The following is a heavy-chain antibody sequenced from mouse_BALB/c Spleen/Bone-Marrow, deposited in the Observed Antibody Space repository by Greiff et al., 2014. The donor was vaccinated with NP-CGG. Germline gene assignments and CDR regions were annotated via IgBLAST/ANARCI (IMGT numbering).Heavy chain of an antibody. Sequence: EVKLMESGGGLVKPGGSLKLSCAASGFTFSDYYMYWVRQTPEKRLEWVATISDGGGYTYYPDSVWGGFAIFSDNDKNNLSLQMSSLKSEDAAMYYCARWGERYGAIDYWGPGTSVTVFS. V-gene: IGHV5-4*02. CDR3: ARWGERYGAIDY. CDR2: ISDGGGYT. D-gene: IGHD2-10*02. CDR1: GFTFSDYY. J-gene: IGHJ4*01.